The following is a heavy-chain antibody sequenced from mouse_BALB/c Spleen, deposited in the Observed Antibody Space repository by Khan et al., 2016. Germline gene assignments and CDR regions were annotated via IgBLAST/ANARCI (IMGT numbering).Heavy chain of an antibody. Sequence: EVQLQESGPSLVTPSQTLSLTCSVTGGSITSGYWNWIRKFPGNKLEYMGYISYSGTTYYNPSLKSRISITRDTSKNPYNLQLNSVTTEDTATYYCARSSTASYYAMDYWGQGTSVTVSS. CDR2: ISYSGTT. CDR1: GGSITSGY. D-gene: IGHD1-2*01. CDR3: ARSSTASYYAMDY. J-gene: IGHJ4*01. V-gene: IGHV3-8*02.